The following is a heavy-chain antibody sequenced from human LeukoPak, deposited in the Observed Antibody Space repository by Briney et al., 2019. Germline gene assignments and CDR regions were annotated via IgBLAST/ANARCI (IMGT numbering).Heavy chain of an antibody. D-gene: IGHD3-10*01. CDR3: ARGGVSGFHYRFSGTFDL. V-gene: IGHV4-31*03. CDR1: GDSFSSGGYY. J-gene: IGHJ3*01. Sequence: SQTLSLTCTVSGDSFSSGGYYWSWIRLHPGKGLEWIACTYYSGRTHYDPSLKSRVIISMDTSNNTFSLRLNSVTAADTAVYYCARGGVSGFHYRFSGTFDLWGQGTMVTVSS. CDR2: TYYSGRT.